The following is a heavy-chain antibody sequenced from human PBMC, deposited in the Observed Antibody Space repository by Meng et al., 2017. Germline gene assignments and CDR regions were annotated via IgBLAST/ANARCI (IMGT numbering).Heavy chain of an antibody. CDR3: ARWSIYCSGGSCYSFDY. CDR1: GGSISSSNW. J-gene: IGHJ4*02. Sequence: GPGLVTPSGPLSLPCAVSGGSISSSNWWSWVRQPPGKGLEWIGEIYHSGSTNYNPSLKSRVTISVDKSKNQFSLKLSSVTAADTAVYYCARWSIYCSGGSCYSFDYWGQGTLVTVSS. D-gene: IGHD2-15*01. V-gene: IGHV4-4*02. CDR2: IYHSGST.